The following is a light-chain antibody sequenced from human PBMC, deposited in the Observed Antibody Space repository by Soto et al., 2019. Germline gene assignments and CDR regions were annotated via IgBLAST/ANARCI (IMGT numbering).Light chain of an antibody. J-gene: IGKJ4*01. CDR1: QNVRSDY. CDR3: QQYGNSPLT. V-gene: IGKV3-20*01. Sequence: EIVLTQSPATLSLSPGDRATLSCRASQNVRSDYFAWYQQKPGQAPRVLIFGVSTRASATPDRFRGSGSGTYFTLTISRLEPDDFALYYCQQYGNSPLTFGGGTKVE. CDR2: GVS.